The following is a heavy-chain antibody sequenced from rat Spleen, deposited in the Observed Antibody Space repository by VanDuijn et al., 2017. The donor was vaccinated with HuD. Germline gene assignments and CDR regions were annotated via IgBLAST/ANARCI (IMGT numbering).Heavy chain of an antibody. CDR3: VRDKTNYGYWYFDF. V-gene: IGHV5-29*01. D-gene: IGHD1-11*01. CDR2: ISSEGRSS. Sequence: EVQLVESDGGLVQPGRSLKLSCAASGFTFSDYYMAWVRQAPTKGLEWVATISSEGRSSYYRDSVKGRFIISRDNAKSTLYLQMDSLRSEETATYYCVRDKTNYGYWYFDFWGPGTMVTVSS. J-gene: IGHJ1*01. CDR1: GFTFSDYY.